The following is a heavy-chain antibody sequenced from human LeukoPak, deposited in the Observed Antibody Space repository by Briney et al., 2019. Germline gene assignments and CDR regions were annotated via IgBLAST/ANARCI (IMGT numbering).Heavy chain of an antibody. CDR3: AKNCRGLPDEPFDY. V-gene: IGHV3-23*01. D-gene: IGHD4-17*01. CDR2: ISGRGDTT. Sequence: PGGSLRLSCPASGFTFSSFAMSWVRQAPGKGLEWVSAISGRGDTTYYADSVKGRSTISRDNSKSTLYVQMNSLRAEDTAVYYCAKNCRGLPDEPFDYWGQGTLVTVSS. J-gene: IGHJ4*02. CDR1: GFTFSSFA.